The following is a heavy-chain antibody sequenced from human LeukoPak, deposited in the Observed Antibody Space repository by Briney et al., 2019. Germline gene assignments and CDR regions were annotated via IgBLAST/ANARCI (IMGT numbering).Heavy chain of an antibody. D-gene: IGHD2-2*02. CDR3: ATGQYREGAFDI. CDR1: GYTLTELS. Sequence: ASVKVSCKVSGYTLTELSMHWVRQAPGKGLEWMGGFDPEDGETIYAQKFQGRVTMTEDTSTDTAYMELSSLRSEDTAVYYCATGQYREGAFDIWGQGTMVTVSS. V-gene: IGHV1-24*01. CDR2: FDPEDGET. J-gene: IGHJ3*02.